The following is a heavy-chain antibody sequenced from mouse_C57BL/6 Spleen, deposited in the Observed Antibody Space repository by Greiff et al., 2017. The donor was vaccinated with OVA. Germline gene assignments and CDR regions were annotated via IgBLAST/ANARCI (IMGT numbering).Heavy chain of an antibody. CDR2: IDPSDSET. CDR3: ARGSSGSSFDY. CDR1: GYTFTSYW. Sequence: QVQLQQPGAELVRPGSSVKLSCKASGYTFTSYWMHWVKQRPIQGLEWIGNIDPSDSETHSNQKFKDKATLTVDKSSSTAYMQLSSLTSEDSAVYYCARGSSGSSFDYWGKGTTLTVSS. J-gene: IGHJ2*01. V-gene: IGHV1-52*01. D-gene: IGHD3-2*02.